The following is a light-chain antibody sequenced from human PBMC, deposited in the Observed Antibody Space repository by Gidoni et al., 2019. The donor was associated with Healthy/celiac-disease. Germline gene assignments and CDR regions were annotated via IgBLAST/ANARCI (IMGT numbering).Light chain of an antibody. J-gene: IGKJ4*01. CDR1: QSVSSSY. CDR2: GAS. V-gene: IGKV3-20*01. CDR3: QQYGSSPPVT. Sequence: EIVLTQSPGTLPLSPGERATLSCRASQSVSSSYLAWYQQKPGQAPRLLIYGASSRATGIPDRFSGGGSGTDFTLTISRLEPEDFAVYYCQQYGSSPPVTFGGGTKVEIK.